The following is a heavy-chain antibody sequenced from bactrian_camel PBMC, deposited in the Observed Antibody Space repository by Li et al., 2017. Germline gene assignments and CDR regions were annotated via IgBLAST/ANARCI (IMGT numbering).Heavy chain of an antibody. CDR1: GFTFSRYC. D-gene: IGHD4*01. Sequence: VQLVESGGGLVQPGGSLRVSCTASGFTFSRYCMYWVRQAPGKGLEWVSATEVGVDTTYYADSVKGRFAISRDNAKNKVYLQMNSLKPEDTAVYYCVRDGGSATIVPADFGYWGQGTQVTVS. CDR3: VRDGGSATIVPADFGY. J-gene: IGHJ6*01. CDR2: TEVGVDTT. V-gene: IGHV3S40*01.